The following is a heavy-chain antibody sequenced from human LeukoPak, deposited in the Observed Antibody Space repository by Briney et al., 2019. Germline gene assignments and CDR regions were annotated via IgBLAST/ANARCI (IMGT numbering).Heavy chain of an antibody. V-gene: IGHV4-59*01. CDR1: GGSISSYY. J-gene: IGHJ3*02. CDR2: IYYSGST. CDR3: ARDSPVSRRAFDI. Sequence: SETLSLTCTVSGGSISSYYWSWIRQPPGKGLEWIGYIYYSGSTNYNPSLKSRVTISVDTSKNQFSLKLSSVTAADTAVYYCARDSPVSRRAFDIWGQGTMVTVSS. D-gene: IGHD1-14*01.